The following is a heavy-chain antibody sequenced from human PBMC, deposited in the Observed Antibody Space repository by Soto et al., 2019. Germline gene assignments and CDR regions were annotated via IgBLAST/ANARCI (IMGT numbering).Heavy chain of an antibody. Sequence: QVQLVQSGAEVKKPGSSVKVSCKASGGSFSRYAINWVRQAPGQGLEWMGRIIPILGKANYAQEFQGRVTITADKSTGTAYMELSSLRSEDTAVYYCARGSETGMDGWGQGTTVTVSS. V-gene: IGHV1-69*04. J-gene: IGHJ6*02. CDR2: IIPILGKA. CDR1: GGSFSRYA. CDR3: ARGSETGMDG.